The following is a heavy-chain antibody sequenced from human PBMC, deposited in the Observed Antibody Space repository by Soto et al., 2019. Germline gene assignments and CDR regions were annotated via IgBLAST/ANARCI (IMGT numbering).Heavy chain of an antibody. CDR1: GFRFNRSA. Sequence: PGGSLRLSCVASGFRFNRSAMGWIRQPPGRGLDWVSAISGTGGNTYFADSVEGRFVISRDNSKNTLYLQMNSLRAEDTAVYYCAKVRIDHYNGFDAWGQGTTVTVSS. V-gene: IGHV3-23*01. CDR3: AKVRIDHYNGFDA. D-gene: IGHD2-8*01. CDR2: ISGTGGNT. J-gene: IGHJ6*02.